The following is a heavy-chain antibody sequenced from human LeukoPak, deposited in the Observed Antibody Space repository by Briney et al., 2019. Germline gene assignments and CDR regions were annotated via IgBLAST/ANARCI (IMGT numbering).Heavy chain of an antibody. CDR1: GYTFITYG. CDR3: ASDASPRYFYGLGV. CDR2: ISPYNGDT. J-gene: IGHJ6*02. V-gene: IGHV1-18*01. D-gene: IGHD3-9*01. Sequence: ASVKLSCKASGYTFITYGISWVRQAPGQGLEWMGWISPYNGDTNYAQKVQGRFTLTTDTSTSTAYMQLRSLRSDDTAVFYCASDASPRYFYGLGVWGQGTTVTVSS.